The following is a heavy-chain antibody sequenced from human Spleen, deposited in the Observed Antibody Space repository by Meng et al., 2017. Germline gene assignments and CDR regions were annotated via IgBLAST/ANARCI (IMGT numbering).Heavy chain of an antibody. CDR1: GFSFSSYW. CDR3: ARDYYDSSGYYYAGESSAFDI. V-gene: IGHV3-7*01. CDR2: IRQDGSEK. D-gene: IGHD3-22*01. Sequence: GESLKISCAASGFSFSSYWMNWVRQAPGKGLQWVANIRQDGSEKSYVDSVKGRFTISRDNSKNTLSLQMNSLRAEDTAVYYCARDYYDSSGYYYAGESSAFDIWGQGTMVTVSS. J-gene: IGHJ3*02.